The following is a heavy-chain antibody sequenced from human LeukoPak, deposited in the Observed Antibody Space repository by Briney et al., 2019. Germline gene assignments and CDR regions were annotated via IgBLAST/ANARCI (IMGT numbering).Heavy chain of an antibody. CDR3: ARDPLCSGGSCYLTYYFDY. CDR1: GGTFSSYA. V-gene: IGHV1-69*04. J-gene: IGHJ4*02. D-gene: IGHD2-15*01. Sequence: ASVKVSCKASGGTFSSYAISWVRQAPGQGLEWMGRIIPILGIANYAQKFQGRVTITADKSTSTAYMELSSLRSEDTAVYYCARDPLCSGGSCYLTYYFDYWDQGTLVTVSS. CDR2: IIPILGIA.